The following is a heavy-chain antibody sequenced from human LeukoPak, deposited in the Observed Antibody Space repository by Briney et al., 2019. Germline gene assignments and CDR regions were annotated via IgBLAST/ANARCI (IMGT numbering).Heavy chain of an antibody. CDR3: AGLTTTAWYFDL. CDR2: IYYSGNT. D-gene: IGHD1-26*01. V-gene: IGHV4-59*12. J-gene: IGHJ2*01. CDR1: GGSISSYY. Sequence: SETLSLTCTVSGGSISSYYWSWIRQPPGKGLEWIGYIYYSGNTNYNPSLKSRVTISVDTSKNQFSLKLSSVTAADTAVYYCAGLTTTAWYFDLWGRGTLVTVAS.